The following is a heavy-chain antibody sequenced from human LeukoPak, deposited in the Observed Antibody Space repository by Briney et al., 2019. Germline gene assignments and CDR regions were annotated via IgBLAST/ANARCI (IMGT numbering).Heavy chain of an antibody. CDR2: IYRSGST. V-gene: IGHV4-38-2*02. CDR1: GYSIRSGYY. D-gene: IGHD3-22*01. Sequence: SETLSLTCTVSGYSIRSGYYWGWIRQPPGKGLEWIGSIYRSGSTYYNPSLKSRVTISVDTSKNQFSLKLSSVTAADTAVYYCARGVVVTTMGLYYFDYWGQGTLVTVSS. CDR3: ARGVVVTTMGLYYFDY. J-gene: IGHJ4*02.